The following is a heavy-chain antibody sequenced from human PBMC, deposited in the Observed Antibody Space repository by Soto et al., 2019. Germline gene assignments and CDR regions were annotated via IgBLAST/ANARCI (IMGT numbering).Heavy chain of an antibody. V-gene: IGHV4-31*03. Sequence: PSETLSLTCTVSGGSISSGGYYWSWIRQHPGKGLEWIGYIYYSGSTYCNPSLKSRVTISVDTSKNQFSLKLSSVTAADTAVYYCAGVLSLYWYFDYWGQGTLVTVSS. J-gene: IGHJ4*02. CDR3: AGVLSLYWYFDY. CDR1: GGSISSGGYY. D-gene: IGHD3-16*02. CDR2: IYYSGST.